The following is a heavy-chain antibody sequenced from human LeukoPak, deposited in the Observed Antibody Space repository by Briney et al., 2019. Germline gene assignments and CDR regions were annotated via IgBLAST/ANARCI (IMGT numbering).Heavy chain of an antibody. CDR1: GFTFSNFA. D-gene: IGHD1-26*01. J-gene: IGHJ4*02. Sequence: PGGSLRLSCAASGFTFSNFAMSWVRQAPGKGLGWVSAISTSGDSTRYADSVKGRFTISRDNSKNTLCLQMNSLRAEDTAVYYCARPKYSGSYYFDYWGQGTLVTVSS. V-gene: IGHV3-23*01. CDR2: ISTSGDST. CDR3: ARPKYSGSYYFDY.